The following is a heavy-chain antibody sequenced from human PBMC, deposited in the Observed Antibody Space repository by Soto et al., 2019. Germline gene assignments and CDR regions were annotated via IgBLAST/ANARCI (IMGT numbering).Heavy chain of an antibody. CDR2: VSKDGGIT. J-gene: IGHJ4*02. CDR3: AKETLAIPGPFDF. Sequence: VQLVESGGGVVQPGRSLRLSCAASGFTFSTYSMHWVRQPPGKGLEWVAVVSKDGGITFYADSVRGRFTISRDNSKNTLYLHMNSLGPEDTAVYYCAKETLAIPGPFDFWGQGTLVTVSS. CDR1: GFTFSTYS. V-gene: IGHV3-30*18. D-gene: IGHD2-21*01.